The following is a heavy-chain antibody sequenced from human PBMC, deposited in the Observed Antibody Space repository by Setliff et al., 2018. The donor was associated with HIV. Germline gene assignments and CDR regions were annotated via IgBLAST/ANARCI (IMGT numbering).Heavy chain of an antibody. CDR2: ISSRSGYT. J-gene: IGHJ6*02. D-gene: IGHD6-19*01. V-gene: IGHV3-11*05. CDR1: GFTFSDSN. Sequence: PGGSLRLSCAASGFTFSDSNMGWIRQAPGKGLEWVSYISSRSGYTNYADSVEGRFTISRDNGKNSLFLQMNSLKTEDTAVYYCTRETALSIAVASKGYYYYGMDVWGQGTTVTVSS. CDR3: TRETALSIAVASKGYYYYGMDV.